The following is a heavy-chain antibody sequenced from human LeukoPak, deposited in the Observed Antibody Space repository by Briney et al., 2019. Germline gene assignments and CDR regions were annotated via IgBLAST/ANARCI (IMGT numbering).Heavy chain of an antibody. Sequence: SVKVSCKASGGTFSSYAISWVRQAPGQGLEWMGRIIPILGIANYAQKFQGRVTITADKSTSTAYMELSSLRSEDTDVYYCAREPIGIAVAGLDYWGQGTLVTVSS. D-gene: IGHD6-19*01. J-gene: IGHJ4*02. CDR1: GGTFSSYA. CDR2: IIPILGIA. V-gene: IGHV1-69*04. CDR3: AREPIGIAVAGLDY.